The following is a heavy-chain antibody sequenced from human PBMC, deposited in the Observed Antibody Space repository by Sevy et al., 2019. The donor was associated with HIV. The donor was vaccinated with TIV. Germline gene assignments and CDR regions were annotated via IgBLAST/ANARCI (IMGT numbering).Heavy chain of an antibody. CDR2: ISALNGDT. D-gene: IGHD2-15*01. Sequence: ASVKVSCKASGYTFSSYRITCVRQAPGQGPEWIGWISALNGDTNYAQKLQGRVTMTADTSTSTVYMDLRSLRSDDTSVYYCARAYCSGGKCYSLAYWGQGTLVTVSS. V-gene: IGHV1-18*01. J-gene: IGHJ4*02. CDR3: ARAYCSGGKCYSLAY. CDR1: GYTFSSYR.